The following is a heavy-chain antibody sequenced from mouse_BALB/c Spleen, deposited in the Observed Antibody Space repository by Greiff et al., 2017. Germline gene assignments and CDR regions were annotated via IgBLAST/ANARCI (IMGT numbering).Heavy chain of an antibody. Sequence: EVKVVESGPSLVKPSQTLSLTCSVTGDSITSGYWNWIRKFPGNKLEYMGYISYSGSTYYNPSLKSRISITRDTSKNQYYLQLNSVTTEDTATYYCASYHYYGSSYFDYWGQGTTLTVSS. V-gene: IGHV3-8*02. J-gene: IGHJ2*01. CDR2: ISYSGST. D-gene: IGHD1-1*01. CDR1: GDSITSGY. CDR3: ASYHYYGSSYFDY.